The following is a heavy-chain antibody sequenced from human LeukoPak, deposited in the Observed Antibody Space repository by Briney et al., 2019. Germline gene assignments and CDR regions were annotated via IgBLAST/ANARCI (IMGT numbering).Heavy chain of an antibody. V-gene: IGHV4-59*01. D-gene: IGHD2/OR15-2a*01. CDR3: ARDFSAAFDI. CDR2: IYHSGST. J-gene: IGHJ3*02. CDR1: RDSISSYF. Sequence: SGTLSLTCTVSRDSISSYFWGWIRQPPGKGLEWIAYIYHSGSTSYNPSLKSRVTLSVDTSKNQFSLNLTSVTAADTAVYYCARDFSAAFDIWGQGTMVTVSS.